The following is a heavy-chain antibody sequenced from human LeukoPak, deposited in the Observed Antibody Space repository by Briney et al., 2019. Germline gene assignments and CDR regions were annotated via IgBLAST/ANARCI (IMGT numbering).Heavy chain of an antibody. CDR1: GGSISSYY. Sequence: PSETLSLTCTVSGGSISSYYWTWIRQSPGKGLEWIGCILYSGSTNYNPSLKTQVTISIDTSKKRFSLNLSSVTAADTAVYYCARGRSRGWSSEVGAFDIWGQGRMVTVSS. CDR3: ARGRSRGWSSEVGAFDI. CDR2: ILYSGST. V-gene: IGHV4-59*01. D-gene: IGHD6-19*01. J-gene: IGHJ3*02.